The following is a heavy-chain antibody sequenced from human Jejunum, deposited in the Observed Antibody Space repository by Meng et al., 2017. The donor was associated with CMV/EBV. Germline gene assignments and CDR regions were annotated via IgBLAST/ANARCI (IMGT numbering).Heavy chain of an antibody. J-gene: IGHJ4*02. CDR3: ARRVCHSITCPGPDYYFDF. CDR1: FW. CDR2: INSDGSST. V-gene: IGHV3-74*01. D-gene: IGHD2/OR15-2a*01. Sequence: FWMHWVRQAPGKGLVWVSRINSDGSSTIYADSVKGRFTISRDNAKNTVYLQMNSLRAEDTAMYYCARRVCHSITCPGPDYYFDFWGQGTLVTVSS.